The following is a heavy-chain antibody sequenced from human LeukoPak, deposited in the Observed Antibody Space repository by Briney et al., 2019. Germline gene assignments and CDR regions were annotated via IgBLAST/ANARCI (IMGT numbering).Heavy chain of an antibody. CDR3: ARDPGYSYGFPPLYFDL. V-gene: IGHV4-59*01. CDR2: IYYSGST. J-gene: IGHJ2*01. CDR1: GGSISSYY. D-gene: IGHD5-18*01. Sequence: SETLSLTCTVSGGSISSYYWSWIRQPPGKGLEWIGYIYYSGSTDYNPSLKSRVTISVDTSKKQFSLKLSSVTAADTAVYYCARDPGYSYGFPPLYFDLWGRGTLVTVSS.